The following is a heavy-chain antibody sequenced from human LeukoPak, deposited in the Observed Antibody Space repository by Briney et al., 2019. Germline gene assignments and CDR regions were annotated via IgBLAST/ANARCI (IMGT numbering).Heavy chain of an antibody. Sequence: GGSLRLSCAASGFTFSSHSMNWVRQAPGKGLEWVSYIGFSSSTIYYADSVKGRFTISRDNAKNSLYLQMNSLRAEDTAVYYCATDKRAYYDSSGFDSWGQGTLLTVSS. CDR2: IGFSSSTI. CDR1: GFTFSSHS. CDR3: ATDKRAYYDSSGFDS. D-gene: IGHD3-22*01. V-gene: IGHV3-48*04. J-gene: IGHJ4*02.